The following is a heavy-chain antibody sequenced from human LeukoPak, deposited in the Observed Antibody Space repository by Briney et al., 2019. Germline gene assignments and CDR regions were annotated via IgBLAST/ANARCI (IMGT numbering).Heavy chain of an antibody. CDR3: AKAVEGISYSTRH. J-gene: IGHJ4*02. CDR1: GFTFSRYA. D-gene: IGHD6-13*01. Sequence: GGSLRLSCAASGFTFSRYAMSWVRQAPGNGLEWVSAISGSGGSTDYADSVEGRFTVSRDNSKNTLYLQMNSLRAEDTAVYYCAKAVEGISYSTRHWGQGTLVSVSS. V-gene: IGHV3-23*01. CDR2: ISGSGGST.